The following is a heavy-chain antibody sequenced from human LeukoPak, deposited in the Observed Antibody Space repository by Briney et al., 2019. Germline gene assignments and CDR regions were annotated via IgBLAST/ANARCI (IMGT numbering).Heavy chain of an antibody. J-gene: IGHJ4*02. CDR3: ARVGTSGWTSDY. CDR1: GFTFSSYS. V-gene: IGHV3-48*04. Sequence: PGGSLRLSCAASGFTFSSYSINWFRQAPGKGLEWLSYISSSSRTISYADSLKGRFTVSRDNAKNSLDLQMNSLRVEDTAVYYCARVGTSGWTSDYWGQGTLVTVSS. CDR2: ISSSSRTI. D-gene: IGHD6-19*01.